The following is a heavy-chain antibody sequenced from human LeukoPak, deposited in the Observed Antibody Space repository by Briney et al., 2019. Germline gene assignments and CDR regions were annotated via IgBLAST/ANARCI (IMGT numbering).Heavy chain of an antibody. Sequence: GRSLRLSCAASGFTFSSHGMHWVRQAPGKGLEWVAVISYDGSNKYYADSVKGRFTISRDNSKNTLYLQMNSLRAEDTAVYYCAKAFARYSSSWYSHFDYWGQGTPVTVSS. CDR2: ISYDGSNK. J-gene: IGHJ4*02. D-gene: IGHD6-13*01. CDR1: GFTFSSHG. V-gene: IGHV3-30*18. CDR3: AKAFARYSSSWYSHFDY.